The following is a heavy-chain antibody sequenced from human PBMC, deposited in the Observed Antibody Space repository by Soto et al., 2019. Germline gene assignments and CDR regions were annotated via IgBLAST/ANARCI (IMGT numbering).Heavy chain of an antibody. CDR1: GFTFSGSA. CDR2: IRSKANSYAT. CDR3: TRQREQLARGYYYYYGMDV. D-gene: IGHD6-13*01. J-gene: IGHJ6*02. Sequence: PLGVLRLSCAASGFTFSGSAMHWVRQASGKGLEWVGRIRSKANSYATAYAASVKGRFTISRDDSKNTAYLQMNSLKTEDTAVYYCTRQREQLARGYYYYYGMDVWGQGTTVTVSS. V-gene: IGHV3-73*01.